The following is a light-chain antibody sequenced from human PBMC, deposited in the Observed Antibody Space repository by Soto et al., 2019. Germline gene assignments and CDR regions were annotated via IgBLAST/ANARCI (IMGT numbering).Light chain of an antibody. Sequence: DIQMSQTPSTLSASIGDRVTITCRASQSISNWLAWLQQKPGKAPKVLIFDASNLGSGVPSRFSGSGSGTEFTLTISSLQPGDFGNYYCQQYNSYSPWTFGQGTNVEIK. J-gene: IGKJ1*01. V-gene: IGKV1-5*01. CDR2: DAS. CDR3: QQYNSYSPWT. CDR1: QSISNW.